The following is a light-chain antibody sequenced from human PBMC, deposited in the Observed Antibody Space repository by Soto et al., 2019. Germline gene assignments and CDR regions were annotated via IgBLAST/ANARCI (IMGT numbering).Light chain of an antibody. CDR3: CSYAGSSTFGVV. CDR1: SSDVGSYNL. CDR2: EGS. V-gene: IGLV2-23*03. J-gene: IGLJ2*01. Sequence: QPVVTQPASVSGSPGQSITISCTGTSSDVGSYNLVSWYQQHPGKAPKLMIYEGSKRPSGVSNRFSGSKSGNTASLTISGLQAEDEADYYCCSYAGSSTFGVVFGGGTKLTVL.